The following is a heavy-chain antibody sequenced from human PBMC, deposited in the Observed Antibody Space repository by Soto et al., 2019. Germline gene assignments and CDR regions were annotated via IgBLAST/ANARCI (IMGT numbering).Heavy chain of an antibody. Sequence: ASVKVSCKASGYTFTSYAMHCVRQAPGQMLEWMGWINAGNGNTKYSQKFQGRVTITRDTSASTAYMELSSLRSEDTAVYYCARDSYSSGWYDYYYGMDVWGQGTTVTVSS. CDR2: INAGNGNT. CDR3: ARDSYSSGWYDYYYGMDV. J-gene: IGHJ6*02. CDR1: GYTFTSYA. D-gene: IGHD6-19*01. V-gene: IGHV1-3*01.